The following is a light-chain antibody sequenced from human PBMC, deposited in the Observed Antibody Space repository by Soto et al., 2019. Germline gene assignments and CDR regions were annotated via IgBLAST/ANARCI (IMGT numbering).Light chain of an antibody. CDR3: CSYADTSTEV. CDR1: SSDVGNYIF. V-gene: IGLV2-23*02. CDR2: EVT. Sequence: QSALTQPASVSGSPGQSITLSCTGTSSDVGNYIFVSWYQQHPGKAPKLVIYEVTKRPSGVSDRFSGSKSGNTASLTISGLQAEDEAEYFCCSYADTSTEVFGGGTKVT. J-gene: IGLJ3*02.